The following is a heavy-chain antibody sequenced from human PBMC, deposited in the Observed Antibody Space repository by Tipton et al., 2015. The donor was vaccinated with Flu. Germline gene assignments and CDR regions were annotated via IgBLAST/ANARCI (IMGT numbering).Heavy chain of an antibody. Sequence: SLRLSCAASGFTFSSYGMHWVRQAPGKGLEWVAVIWYDGSNKYYADSVKGRFTISRDNSKNTLYLQMNSLRAEDTAVYYCARGTRGAGDYYYYYYMDVWGKGTTVTVSS. D-gene: IGHD3-10*01. J-gene: IGHJ6*03. CDR3: ARGTRGAGDYYYYYYMDV. V-gene: IGHV3-33*01. CDR1: GFTFSSYG. CDR2: IWYDGSNK.